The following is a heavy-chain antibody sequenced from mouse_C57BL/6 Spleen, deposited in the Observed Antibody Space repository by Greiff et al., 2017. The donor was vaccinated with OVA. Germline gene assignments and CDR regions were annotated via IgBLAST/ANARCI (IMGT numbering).Heavy chain of an antibody. J-gene: IGHJ3*01. CDR1: GYAFSSSW. V-gene: IGHV1-82*01. CDR2: IYPGDGDT. CDR3: ARSGYDYDVAWFAY. D-gene: IGHD2-4*01. Sequence: VQLQQSGPELVKPGASVKISCKASGYAFSSSWMNWVKQRPGKGLEWIGRIYPGDGDTNYNGKFKGKATLTADKSSSTAYMQLSSLTSEDSAVYFCARSGYDYDVAWFAYWGQGTLVTVSA.